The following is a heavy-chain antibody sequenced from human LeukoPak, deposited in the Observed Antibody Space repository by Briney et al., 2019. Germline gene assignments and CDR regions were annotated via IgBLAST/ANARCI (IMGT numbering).Heavy chain of an antibody. J-gene: IGHJ4*02. D-gene: IGHD6-19*01. Sequence: GGSLRLSCAASGFTFTSYGISWVRQAPGQGLEWMGWISAYNGNTNYAQKLQGRVTMTTDTSTSTAYMELRSLRSDDTAVYYCARGPGGWYYWGQGTLVTVSS. CDR3: ARGPGGWYY. V-gene: IGHV1-18*01. CDR2: ISAYNGNT. CDR1: GFTFTSYG.